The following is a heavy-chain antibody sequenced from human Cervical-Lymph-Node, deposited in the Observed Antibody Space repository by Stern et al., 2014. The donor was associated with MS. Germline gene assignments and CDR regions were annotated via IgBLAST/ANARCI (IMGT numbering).Heavy chain of an antibody. V-gene: IGHV3-9*01. Sequence: EVQLVESGGGLVQPGRSLRLSWGASGFTFANYGMPLVRQAPGQGLEWVSGMNWSGGNTGYADVVECRFTISRDNAKNSLYLQINSLRVEDTAFYYCAKDINDYWSGPADYWGQGTLVTVSS. D-gene: IGHD3-3*01. J-gene: IGHJ4*02. CDR3: AKDINDYWSGPADY. CDR2: MNWSGGNT. CDR1: GFTFANYG.